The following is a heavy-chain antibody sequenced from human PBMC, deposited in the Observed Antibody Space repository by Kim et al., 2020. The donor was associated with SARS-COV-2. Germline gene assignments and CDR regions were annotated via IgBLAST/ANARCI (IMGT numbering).Heavy chain of an antibody. CDR3: ARGRDGSGSYYSWDNWFDP. D-gene: IGHD3-10*01. Sequence: SETLSLTCAVYGGSFSGYYWSWIRQPPGKGLEWIGEINHSGSTNYNPSLKSRVTISVDTSKNQFSLKLSSVTAADTAVYYCARGRDGSGSYYSWDNWFDPWGQGTLVTVSS. CDR2: INHSGST. CDR1: GGSFSGYY. V-gene: IGHV4-34*01. J-gene: IGHJ5*02.